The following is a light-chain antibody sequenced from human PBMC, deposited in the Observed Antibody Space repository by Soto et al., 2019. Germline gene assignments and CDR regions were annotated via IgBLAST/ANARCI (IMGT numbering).Light chain of an antibody. Sequence: DIQMTQSPSSLSASVGDRVTITCRASQTILTYLNWYQQKPGKAPKLLIYAASSLQSGVPSRFSGGGSATDFTLTISSLQPEDFATYYCQQSFGTTWTFGRGTKVDI. V-gene: IGKV1-39*01. J-gene: IGKJ1*01. CDR3: QQSFGTTWT. CDR2: AAS. CDR1: QTILTY.